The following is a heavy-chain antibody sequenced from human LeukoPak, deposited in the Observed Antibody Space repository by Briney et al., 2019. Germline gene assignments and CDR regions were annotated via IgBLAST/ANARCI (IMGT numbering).Heavy chain of an antibody. J-gene: IGHJ4*02. D-gene: IGHD6-19*01. V-gene: IGHV3-33*01. CDR3: ARERRGIEVAGFDY. CDR1: GFTFSSYG. Sequence: GGSLRLSCAASGFTFSSYGMHWVRQAPGKGLEWVAVIWYDGSNKHYADSVKGRFTISRDNSKNTLYLQMNSVRAEDTAVYYCARERRGIEVAGFDYWGQGTLVTVSS. CDR2: IWYDGSNK.